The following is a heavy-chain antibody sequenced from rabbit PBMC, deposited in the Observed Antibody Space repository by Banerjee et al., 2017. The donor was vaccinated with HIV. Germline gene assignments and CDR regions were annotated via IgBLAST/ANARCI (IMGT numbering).Heavy chain of an antibody. Sequence: ESGGDLVKPEGSLTLTCTASGFSFSSSYWICWVRQAPGKGLEWIACIYAGSSGRTYYASWAKGRFTISKTSSTTVTLQMTSLTAADTATYFCARDADYGGGGGAFNLWGPGTLVTVS. CDR2: IYAGSSGRT. CDR3: ARDADYGGGGGAFNL. J-gene: IGHJ4*01. D-gene: IGHD2-1*01. CDR1: GFSFSSSYW. V-gene: IGHV1S45*01.